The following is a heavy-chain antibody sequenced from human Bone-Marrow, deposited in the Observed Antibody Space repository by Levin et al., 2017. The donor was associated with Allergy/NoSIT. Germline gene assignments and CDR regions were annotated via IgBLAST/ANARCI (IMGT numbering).Heavy chain of an antibody. V-gene: IGHV1-2*02. J-gene: IGHJ5*02. Sequence: ASVKVSCKTSGYSFPGSYIHWVRQAPGQGLEWMGRINCNSGDTKSTQKFQGRVAMTRDTSISTAYMELSGLRSDDAAVYFCAKAGGRSWFDPWGQGTLVTVSS. D-gene: IGHD3-10*01. CDR1: GYSFPGSY. CDR2: INCNSGDT. CDR3: AKAGGRSWFDP.